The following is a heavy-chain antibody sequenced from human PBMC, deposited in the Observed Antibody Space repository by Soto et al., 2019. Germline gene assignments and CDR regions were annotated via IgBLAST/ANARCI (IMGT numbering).Heavy chain of an antibody. CDR3: ARDKDYSSDI. V-gene: IGHV4-30-4*01. D-gene: IGHD6-13*01. Sequence: SETLSLTCTVSGGSINSADYYWSWIRQPPGKGLEWIGYIYHSGSTFYNPSLKSRVAISEDRSKNQFSLKLRSATAADTAVYYCARDKDYSSDIWGQGTMVTVSS. CDR2: IYHSGST. CDR1: GGSINSADYY. J-gene: IGHJ3*02.